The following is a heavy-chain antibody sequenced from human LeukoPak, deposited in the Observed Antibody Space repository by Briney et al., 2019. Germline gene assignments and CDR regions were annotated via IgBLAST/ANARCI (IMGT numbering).Heavy chain of an antibody. J-gene: IGHJ4*02. CDR3: AKDLYDVVVTSILDY. Sequence: GGSLRLSCAASGFTFSSYGMHWVRQAPGKGLEWVAIISYDGSNKYYADSVKGRFTISRDNSKNTLYLQMNSLTAEDTAVYYCAKDLYDVVVTSILDYWGQGTLVTVSS. D-gene: IGHD2-21*02. CDR2: ISYDGSNK. CDR1: GFTFSSYG. V-gene: IGHV3-30*18.